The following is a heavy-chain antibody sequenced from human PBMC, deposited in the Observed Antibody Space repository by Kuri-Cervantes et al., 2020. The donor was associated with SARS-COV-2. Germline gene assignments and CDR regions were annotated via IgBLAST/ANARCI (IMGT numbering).Heavy chain of an antibody. CDR3: ATGRAVTIFGGAVNWFDP. D-gene: IGHD3-3*01. V-gene: IGHV1-18*01. J-gene: IGHJ5*02. CDR2: ISAYNGNT. CDR1: GYTFPSYG. Sequence: ASVKVSCKASGYTFPSYGISWVRQAPGQGLEWMGWISAYNGNTNYAQKLQGRVTMTTDTSTSTAYMELSSLRSEDTAVYYCATGRAVTIFGGAVNWFDPWGQGTLVTVSS.